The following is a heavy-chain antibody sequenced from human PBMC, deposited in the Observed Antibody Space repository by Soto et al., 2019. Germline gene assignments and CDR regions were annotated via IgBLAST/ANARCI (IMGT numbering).Heavy chain of an antibody. CDR2: IYWDDDK. J-gene: IGHJ5*02. Sequence: QITLKESGPTLVKPTQTLTLTCTFSGFSLTTRGVGVGWIRQPPGKALECLALIYWDDDKRYSPSLQSRLSLTKHTSKNQVVRTMTNVDPVDTATYYCAHIPNYYQYDWFDPWGQGTLVSVSS. D-gene: IGHD3-16*01. V-gene: IGHV2-5*02. CDR1: GFSLTTRGVG. CDR3: AHIPNYYQYDWFDP.